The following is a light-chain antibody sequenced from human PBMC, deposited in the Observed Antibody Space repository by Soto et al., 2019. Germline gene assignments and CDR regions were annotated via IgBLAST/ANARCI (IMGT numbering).Light chain of an antibody. J-gene: IGLJ1*01. CDR1: SSNIGAEYD. V-gene: IGLV1-40*01. Sequence: QSVLTQPPSVSGAPGQRVTISCTGSSSNIGAEYDVHWYQQLPETAPKLLIHGNNNRPSGVPDRFSGSKSGTSASLAITGLQAEDEADYYCQSYDRSLNGYVFGSGTKLTVL. CDR2: GNN. CDR3: QSYDRSLNGYV.